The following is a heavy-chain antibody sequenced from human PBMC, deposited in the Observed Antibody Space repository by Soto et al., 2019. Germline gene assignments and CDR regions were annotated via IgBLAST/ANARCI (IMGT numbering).Heavy chain of an antibody. J-gene: IGHJ4*02. Sequence: GSLRLSCAASGFTFSNYAVTWVRQAPGKGLEWVSTISGSGGSTYYADSVKGRFTISRDNFKNTLYLQMNSLRAEDTAVYYCARTCSGGTCSFDYWGQGTLVTVSS. CDR2: ISGSGGST. V-gene: IGHV3-23*01. D-gene: IGHD2-15*01. CDR1: GFTFSNYA. CDR3: ARTCSGGTCSFDY.